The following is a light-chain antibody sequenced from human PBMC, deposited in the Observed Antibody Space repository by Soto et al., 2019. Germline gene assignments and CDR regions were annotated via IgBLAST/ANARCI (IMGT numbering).Light chain of an antibody. V-gene: IGKV1-5*01. CDR2: DAY. J-gene: IGKJ4*01. CDR1: QSIRSW. Sequence: DIQLTQSPSILSASVGDRVTITCRASQSIRSWLAWYQQKPGKATNLMIYDAYSLESGVPSRFSGRRSGTEFTLTLAGLQPEDFANYYCQQYESYYPLTFGGGTKVDIK. CDR3: QQYESYYPLT.